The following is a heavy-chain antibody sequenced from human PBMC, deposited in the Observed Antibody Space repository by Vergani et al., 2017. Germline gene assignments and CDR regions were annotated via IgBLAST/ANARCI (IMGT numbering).Heavy chain of an antibody. J-gene: IGHJ6*02. D-gene: IGHD2-15*01. V-gene: IGHV3-33*01. Sequence: QVQLVESGGGVVQPGRSLRLSCAASGFTFSSYGMHWVRQAPGKGLEWVAVIWYDGSNKYYADSVKGRFTISRDNSKNTRYLQMNSLRAEDTAVYYCARPLYCSGGSCYSGGGYYYYYYGMDVWGQGTTVTVSS. CDR3: ARPLYCSGGSCYSGGGYYYYYYGMDV. CDR2: IWYDGSNK. CDR1: GFTFSSYG.